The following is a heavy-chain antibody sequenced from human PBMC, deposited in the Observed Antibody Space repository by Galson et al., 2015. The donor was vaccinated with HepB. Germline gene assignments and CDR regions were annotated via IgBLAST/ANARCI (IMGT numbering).Heavy chain of an antibody. Sequence: SLRLSCAASGFTFSTYAMSWVRQAPGKGLEWVSSISGRGRDTYYADSLKGRFTISRDNSQNTLSLQMNSLRGDDTGVYYCAKSYDSGGHFFERGADCWGQGNLVAVSS. V-gene: IGHV3-23*01. CDR3: AKSYDSGGHFFERGADC. D-gene: IGHD3-22*01. CDR2: ISGRGRDT. J-gene: IGHJ4*02. CDR1: GFTFSTYA.